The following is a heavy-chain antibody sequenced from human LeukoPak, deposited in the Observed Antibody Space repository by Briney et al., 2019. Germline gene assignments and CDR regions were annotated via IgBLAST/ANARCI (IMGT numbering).Heavy chain of an antibody. CDR1: GESFTTFY. V-gene: IGHV4-34*01. D-gene: IGHD3-22*01. CDR2: INHTGST. J-gene: IGHJ6*03. CDR3: ARIMRTYYYDSSGYSYYYYMDV. Sequence: SETLSLTCAVYGESFTTFYWGWIRQTPGKGLEWIGEINHTGSTNYNPSLKSRVTISIDTSKNQFSLKLSSVTAADTAVYYCARIMRTYYYDSSGYSYYYYMDVWGKGTTVTVSS.